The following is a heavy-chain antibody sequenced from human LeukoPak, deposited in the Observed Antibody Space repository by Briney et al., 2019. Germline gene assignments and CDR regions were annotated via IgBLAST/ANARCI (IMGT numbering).Heavy chain of an antibody. CDR1: GFTFSSYE. CDR3: ARVGMATMYFDY. J-gene: IGHJ4*02. Sequence: PGGSLRLSCAASGFTFSSYEMNWVRQAPGKGQEWVSYISSSGSTIYYADSVKGRFTISRDNATNSLYLQMNSLRAEDTAVYYCARVGMATMYFDYWGQGTLVTVSS. V-gene: IGHV3-48*03. D-gene: IGHD5-24*01. CDR2: ISSSGSTI.